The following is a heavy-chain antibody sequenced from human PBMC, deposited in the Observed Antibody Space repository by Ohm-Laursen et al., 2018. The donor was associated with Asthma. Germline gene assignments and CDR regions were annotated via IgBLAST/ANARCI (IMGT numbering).Heavy chain of an antibody. J-gene: IGHJ6*02. V-gene: IGHV3-72*01. CDR3: AREVPSSSWPGGGMDV. CDR2: TRNKANSYTT. CDR1: GFTFSSYA. D-gene: IGHD6-13*01. Sequence: SLRLSCAASGFTFSSYAMHWVRQAPGKGLEWVGRTRNKANSYTTEYAASVKGRFTISRDDSKNSLYLQMNSLKTEDTAVYYCAREVPSSSWPGGGMDVWGQGTTVTVSS.